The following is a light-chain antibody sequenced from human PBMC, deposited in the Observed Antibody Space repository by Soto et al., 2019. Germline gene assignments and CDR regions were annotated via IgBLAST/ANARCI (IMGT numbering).Light chain of an antibody. CDR3: SSYTSISTLV. J-gene: IGLJ1*01. Sequence: QSVLTQPASVSRSPGQSITISCTGTSSDVGGYNYVSWYQQDPGTAPKLLIYEVSNRPSGVSSRFSSSKSGNTASLTISGLQAEDEADYYCSSYTSISTLVFGTGTKVTVL. CDR1: SSDVGGYNY. V-gene: IGLV2-14*01. CDR2: EVS.